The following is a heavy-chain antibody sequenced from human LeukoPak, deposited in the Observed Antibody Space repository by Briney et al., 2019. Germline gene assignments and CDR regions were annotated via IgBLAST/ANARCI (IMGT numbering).Heavy chain of an antibody. D-gene: IGHD2-2*01. CDR1: GFTFSSYA. CDR3: AKSYCSSTSCYPTENYFDY. CDR2: TWYGASNK. Sequence: QPGGSLTLSCAASGFTFSSYAMHWVRQAPGKRLEWVAVTWYGASNKYYADSVKGRFTISRDNSKNTLYLQMNSLRAEDTAVYYCAKSYCSSTSCYPTENYFDYWGQGTLVTVSS. J-gene: IGHJ4*02. V-gene: IGHV3-30*02.